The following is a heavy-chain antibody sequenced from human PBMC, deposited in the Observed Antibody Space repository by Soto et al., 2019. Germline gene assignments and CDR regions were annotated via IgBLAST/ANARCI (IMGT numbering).Heavy chain of an antibody. Sequence: SETLSLTCAVYGGSFSGYYWSWIRQPPGKGLEWIGEINHSGSTNYNPSLKSRVTISVDTSKNQFSLKLSSVTAADTAVYYCAGSYYGSGSYSDNWFDPWGQGTLVTVSS. CDR2: INHSGST. D-gene: IGHD3-10*01. CDR1: GGSFSGYY. J-gene: IGHJ5*02. CDR3: AGSYYGSGSYSDNWFDP. V-gene: IGHV4-34*01.